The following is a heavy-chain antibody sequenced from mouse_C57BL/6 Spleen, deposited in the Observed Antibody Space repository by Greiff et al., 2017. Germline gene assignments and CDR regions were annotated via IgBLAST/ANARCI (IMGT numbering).Heavy chain of an antibody. CDR2: IYPGDGDT. J-gene: IGHJ3*01. CDR1: GYAFSSYW. V-gene: IGHV1-80*01. Sequence: VNVVESGAELVKPGASVKISCKASGYAFSSYWMNWVKQRPGKGLEWIGQIYPGDGDTNYNGKFKGKATLTADKSSSTAYMQLSSLTSEDSAVYFCARGDYDGFAYWGQGTLVTVSA. D-gene: IGHD2-4*01. CDR3: ARGDYDGFAY.